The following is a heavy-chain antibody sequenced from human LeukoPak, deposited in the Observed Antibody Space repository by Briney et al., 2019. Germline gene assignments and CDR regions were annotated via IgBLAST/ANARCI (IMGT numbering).Heavy chain of an antibody. J-gene: IGHJ3*02. CDR2: ISAYNGNT. D-gene: IGHD3-22*01. V-gene: IGHV1-18*01. CDR1: GYTFTSYG. Sequence: ASVKVSCKASGYTFTSYGISWVRQAPGQELEWMGWISAYNGNTNYAQKLQGRVTMTTDTSTSTAYMELRSLRSDDTAVYYCARDDLSITMIVVGSDAFDIWGQGTMVTVSS. CDR3: ARDDLSITMIVVGSDAFDI.